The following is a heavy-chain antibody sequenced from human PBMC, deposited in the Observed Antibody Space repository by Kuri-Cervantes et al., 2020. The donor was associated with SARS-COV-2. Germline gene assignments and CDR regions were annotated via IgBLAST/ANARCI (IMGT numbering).Heavy chain of an antibody. CDR3: ATLPLSITIFGEVIGWFDP. CDR1: GGSISSSSYY. CDR2: IYYTGNT. Sequence: GSLRLSCTVSGGSISSSSYYWGWIRQPQGKGLEWIGSIYYTGNTYYSAFLKSRVTISVDTSKNQFSLKLNSVTAADTAVYYCATLPLSITIFGEVIGWFDPWGQGTLVTVSS. V-gene: IGHV4-39*01. D-gene: IGHD3-3*01. J-gene: IGHJ5*02.